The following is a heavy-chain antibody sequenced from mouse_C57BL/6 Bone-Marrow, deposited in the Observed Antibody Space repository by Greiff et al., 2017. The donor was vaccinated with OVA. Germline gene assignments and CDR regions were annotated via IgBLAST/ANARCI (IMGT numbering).Heavy chain of an antibody. V-gene: IGHV5-16*01. D-gene: IGHD1-1*01. J-gene: IGHJ1*03. CDR2: INYDGSST. CDR1: GFTFSDYY. Sequence: EVMLVESEGGLVQPGSSMKLSCTASGFTFSDYYMAWVRQVPEKGLEWVANINYDGSSTYYLDSLKSRFIISRDNAKNILYLQMSSLKSEDTATYYCAREGVITTVVATPWYFDVWGTGTTVTVSS. CDR3: AREGVITTVVATPWYFDV.